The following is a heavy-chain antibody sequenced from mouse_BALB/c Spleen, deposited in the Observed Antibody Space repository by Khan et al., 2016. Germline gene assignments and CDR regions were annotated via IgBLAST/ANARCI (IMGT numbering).Heavy chain of an antibody. Sequence: QVRLQQSGAELMKPGASVKISCKATGYTFSNHWIEWVKQRPGHGLEWIGEILPGSDSNNYNEKFKGKATFTADTSSNTVYMQLSSLTSEDSAVYYCARRGLYYRSDDYAMDYWGQGTSVTVSS. J-gene: IGHJ4*01. CDR3: ARRGLYYRSDDYAMDY. D-gene: IGHD2-14*01. CDR1: GYTFSNHW. V-gene: IGHV1-9*01. CDR2: ILPGSDSN.